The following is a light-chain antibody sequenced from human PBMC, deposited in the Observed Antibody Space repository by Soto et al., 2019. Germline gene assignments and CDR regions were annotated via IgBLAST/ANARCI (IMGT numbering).Light chain of an antibody. Sequence: DVVMTQSPLSLPVPPGEPASISCRSSQPLLHSNGFNYLDWYLQRPGQSPQLLIFLGSTRATGIPDRFSASGSGTDFILTISRLEPDDFAVYYCQQYGRSPWTFGQGTKVDIK. CDR3: QQYGRSPWT. J-gene: IGKJ1*01. V-gene: IGKV2-28*01. CDR2: LGS. CDR1: QPLLHSNGFNY.